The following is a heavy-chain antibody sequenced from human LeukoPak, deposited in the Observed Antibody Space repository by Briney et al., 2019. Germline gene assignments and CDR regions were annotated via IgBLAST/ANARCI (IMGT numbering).Heavy chain of an antibody. V-gene: IGHV3-23*01. J-gene: IGHJ4*02. CDR3: AKKWGAYFDY. D-gene: IGHD3-16*01. CDR1: GFTFSTYA. CDR2: ISGSGANT. Sequence: GGSLRLSCAASGFTFSTYAMSWVRQAPGKGLEWVSDISGSGANTYYADSVKGRFTISRDNSKNTLYLEMNSLRAEDTAVYYCAKKWGAYFDYWGQGTLVTVSS.